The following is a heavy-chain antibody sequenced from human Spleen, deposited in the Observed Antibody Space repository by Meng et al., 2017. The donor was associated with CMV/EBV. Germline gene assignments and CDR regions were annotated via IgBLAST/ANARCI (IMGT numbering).Heavy chain of an antibody. J-gene: IGHJ4*02. CDR1: GGSISSYY. CDR2: IYYSGST. V-gene: IGHV4-59*01. D-gene: IGHD6-13*01. CDR3: ARGYRAATGVDY. Sequence: GSLRLSCTVSGGSISSYYWSWIRQPPGKGLEWIGYIYYSGSTNYNPSLKSRVTISVDTSKNQFSLKLSAVTAADTAVYYCARGYRAATGVDYWGQGTLVTVSS.